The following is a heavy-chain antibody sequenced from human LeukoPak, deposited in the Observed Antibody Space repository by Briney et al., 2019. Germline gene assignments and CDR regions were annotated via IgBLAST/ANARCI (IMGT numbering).Heavy chain of an antibody. CDR3: AGIAAAGTSGDYDY. V-gene: IGHV3-64*01. Sequence: PGGSLRLSCAASGFTFSSYAMHWVRQAPGKGLEYVSAISSNGGSTYYANSVKGRFTISRDNSKNTLYLQMGSLRAEDMAVYYCAGIAAAGTSGDYDYWGQGTLVTVSS. D-gene: IGHD6-13*01. J-gene: IGHJ4*02. CDR1: GFTFSSYA. CDR2: ISSNGGST.